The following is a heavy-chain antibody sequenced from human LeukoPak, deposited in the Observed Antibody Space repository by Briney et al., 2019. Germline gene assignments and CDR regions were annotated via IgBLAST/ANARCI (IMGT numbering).Heavy chain of an antibody. CDR2: INHSGST. D-gene: IGHD1-26*01. J-gene: IGHJ1*01. V-gene: IGHV4-34*01. Sequence: SETLSLTCAVYGGSFSGYYLSWIRQPPGKGLEWIGEINHSGSTNYNTSPKSRVAISVDTSKYPFSLKLSSVSAADPAVYYCASGLVTLVGSEAPPVSLHWG. CDR1: GGSFSGYY. CDR3: ASGLVTLVGSEAPPVSLH.